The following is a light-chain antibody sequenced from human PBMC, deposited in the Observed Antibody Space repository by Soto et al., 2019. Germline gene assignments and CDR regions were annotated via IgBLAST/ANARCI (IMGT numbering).Light chain of an antibody. Sequence: EVVLTQSPAPLSLSPGERATLSCRASQSISRFLAWYQQQPGQTPRLLIYDASNRATGVPARFSGSGSGTVFTLTITSREPEDFAVYYGQQRSTWPLTFGGGTKVEIK. V-gene: IGKV3-11*01. CDR3: QQRSTWPLT. CDR1: QSISRF. CDR2: DAS. J-gene: IGKJ4*02.